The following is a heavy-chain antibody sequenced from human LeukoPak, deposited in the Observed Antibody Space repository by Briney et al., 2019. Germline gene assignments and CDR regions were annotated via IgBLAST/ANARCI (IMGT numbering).Heavy chain of an antibody. CDR3: ASLAAGDAFDI. CDR2: IIPIFGTA. J-gene: IGHJ3*02. Sequence: SVKVSCKASGGTFSSYAISWVRQAPGQGLEWMGGIIPIFGTANYAQKFQGRVTMTRDTSTSTVYMELSSLRSEDTAVYYCASLAAGDAFDIWGQGTMVTVSS. D-gene: IGHD2-15*01. CDR1: GGTFSSYA. V-gene: IGHV1-69*05.